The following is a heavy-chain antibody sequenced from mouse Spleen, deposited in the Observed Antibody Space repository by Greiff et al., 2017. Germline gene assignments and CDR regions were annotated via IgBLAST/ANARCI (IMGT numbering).Heavy chain of an antibody. CDR3: TKYDWYFDV. CDR2: IDPENGDT. D-gene: IGHD2-14*01. Sequence: EVQRVESGAELVRPGASVKLSCTASGFNIKDDYMHWVKQRPEQGLEWIGWIDPENGDTEYASKFQGKATITADTSSNTAYLQLSSLTSEDTAVYYCTKYDWYFDVWGAGTTVTVSS. V-gene: IGHV14-4*01. CDR1: GFNIKDDY. J-gene: IGHJ1*01.